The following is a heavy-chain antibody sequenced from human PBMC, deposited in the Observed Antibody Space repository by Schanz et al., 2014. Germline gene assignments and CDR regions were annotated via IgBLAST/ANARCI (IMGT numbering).Heavy chain of an antibody. CDR2: ITYNGGTI. J-gene: IGHJ6*03. CDR1: GITFSSHS. CDR3: ARVKYCTITRCYRTETEGIYYMDV. V-gene: IGHV3-48*01. D-gene: IGHD2-2*01. Sequence: EVHLVESGGGLVQPGGSPRLSCAASGITFSSHSFNWVRQAPGKGLEWISYITYNGGTIYYADSVKGRFTISRDNAKNSLYLEMNSLRAEDTAVYYCARVKYCTITRCYRTETEGIYYMDVWGKGTTVTVSS.